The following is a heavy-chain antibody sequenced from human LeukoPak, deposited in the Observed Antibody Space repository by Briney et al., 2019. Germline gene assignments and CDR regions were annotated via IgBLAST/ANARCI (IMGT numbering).Heavy chain of an antibody. CDR1: GYTFTSYY. CDR3: ARDRIPSGSYFGYYYYYMDV. D-gene: IGHD1-26*01. Sequence: ASVKVSCKASGYTFTSYYMHWVRQAPGQGLEWMGIINPSGGSTGYAQKFQGRVTMTRDMSTSTVYLELSSLRSEDTAVYYCARDRIPSGSYFGYYYYYMDVWGKGTTVTVSS. CDR2: INPSGGST. V-gene: IGHV1-46*01. J-gene: IGHJ6*03.